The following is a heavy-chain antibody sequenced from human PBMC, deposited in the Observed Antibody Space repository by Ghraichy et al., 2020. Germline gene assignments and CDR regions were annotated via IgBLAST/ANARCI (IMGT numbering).Heavy chain of an antibody. CDR2: IYHTGST. CDR3: ARLSVSPNWFDP. D-gene: IGHD3-16*02. V-gene: IGHV4-61*01. J-gene: IGHJ5*02. CDR1: GGSVNSGSYY. Sequence: SETLSLTCTFSGGSVNSGSYYWSWIRQPPGKGLEWIGYIYHTGSTFYSASLKSRVTISIDTSNNQYSLFLTSLTAAATAVYYCARLSVSPNWFDPWGQGTLVTVS.